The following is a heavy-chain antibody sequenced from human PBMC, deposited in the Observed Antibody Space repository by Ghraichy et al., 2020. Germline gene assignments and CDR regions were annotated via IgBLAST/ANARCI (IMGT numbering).Heavy chain of an antibody. Sequence: GGSLRLSCAASGFTFSDYYMSWIRQAPGKGLEWVSYISSSSSYTNYADSVKGRFTISRDNAKNSLYLQMNSLRAEDTAVYYCARVRFQTMGNNWFDPWGQGTLVTVSS. D-gene: IGHD7-27*01. CDR2: ISSSSSYT. J-gene: IGHJ5*02. CDR3: ARVRFQTMGNNWFDP. V-gene: IGHV3-11*06. CDR1: GFTFSDYY.